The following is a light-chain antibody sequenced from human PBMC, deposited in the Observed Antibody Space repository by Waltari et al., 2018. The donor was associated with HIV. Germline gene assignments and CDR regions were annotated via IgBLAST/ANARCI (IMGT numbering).Light chain of an antibody. CDR3: SSYMNSGTLV. J-gene: IGLJ3*02. V-gene: IGLV2-14*01. Sequence: QSGLTQPASVSGSLGQSITISCFASSAAFSLHNYVSWYQHHPAKAPQLVIYDDNIRPSESPFRFSASKSGNTASLTISGLQVDDEADYYCSSYMNSGTLVFGGGTKVTVL. CDR1: SAAFSLHNY. CDR2: DDN.